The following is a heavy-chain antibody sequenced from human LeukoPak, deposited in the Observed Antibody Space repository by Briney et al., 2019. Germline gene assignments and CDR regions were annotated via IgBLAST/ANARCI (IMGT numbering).Heavy chain of an antibody. V-gene: IGHV3-74*01. CDR2: INSDGSST. Sequence: GGSLRLSCAASGFTFSSYWMHWVRQAPGKGLVWVSRINSDGSSTSYADSVKGRFTISRDNAKNTLYLQMNSLRGEDTAVYYCASYYYDSSGYYPTFDYWGQGTLVTVSS. CDR3: ASYYYDSSGYYPTFDY. J-gene: IGHJ4*02. D-gene: IGHD3-22*01. CDR1: GFTFSSYW.